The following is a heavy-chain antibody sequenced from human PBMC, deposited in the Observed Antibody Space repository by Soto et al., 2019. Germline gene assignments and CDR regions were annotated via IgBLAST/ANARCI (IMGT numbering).Heavy chain of an antibody. CDR1: GGTFSTYP. CDR3: TGAAKSVGSESAFDI. Sequence: QVQLVQSGAEVKKPGSSVKVSCKTSGGTFSTYPITWLRQAPGQGLEWVGRTIPILDVTDSAQKFQGTVTITADKCTDTAYMELSSLRSENTAVYYCTGAAKSVGSESAFDIWGQGTMVTVSS. D-gene: IGHD3-10*01. V-gene: IGHV1-69*02. CDR2: TIPILDVT. J-gene: IGHJ3*02.